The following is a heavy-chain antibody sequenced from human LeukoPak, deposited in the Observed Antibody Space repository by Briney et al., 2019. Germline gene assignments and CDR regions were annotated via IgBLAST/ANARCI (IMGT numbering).Heavy chain of an antibody. CDR1: GFSFSGYG. J-gene: IGHJ4*02. V-gene: IGHV3-33*06. Sequence: GGTLRLSCAVSGFSFSGYGMHWVRQAPGKGLEWVAVIWNDGINTYYADSLKGRFTISRDNSKYRVYLEMNSLRDEDTAVYYYVKGKTSPDFRGQGTLVTVSS. CDR3: VKGKTSPDF. CDR2: IWNDGINT. D-gene: IGHD2/OR15-2a*01.